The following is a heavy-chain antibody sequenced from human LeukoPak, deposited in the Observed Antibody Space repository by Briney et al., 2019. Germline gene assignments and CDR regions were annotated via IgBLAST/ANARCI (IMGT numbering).Heavy chain of an antibody. Sequence: SETLSFTCTVSGGSISTYYWSWIRQPPGKGLEWIADISASGGTNYNPSLESRVTVSMDSSKNQFSLKLSSVTAADTAVFYCARSPHNSAWYEKWFDPWGQGTLVTVSS. CDR2: ISASGGT. CDR1: GGSISTYY. D-gene: IGHD6-19*01. V-gene: IGHV4-4*08. J-gene: IGHJ5*02. CDR3: ARSPHNSAWYEKWFDP.